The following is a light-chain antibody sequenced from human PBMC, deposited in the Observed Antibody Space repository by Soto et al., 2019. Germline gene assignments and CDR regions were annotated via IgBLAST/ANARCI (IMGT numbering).Light chain of an antibody. J-gene: IGKJ1*01. CDR1: QTVSSW. Sequence: DIQMTQSPSTLSGSVGDRVTITCRASQTVSSWLAWYQQKPGKAPKLLIYKASTIKSGVPSRFSGSGSGTEFTLTIISLQPDDFATYYCQHYNSYSEAFGQGTKVDIK. V-gene: IGKV1-5*03. CDR2: KAS. CDR3: QHYNSYSEA.